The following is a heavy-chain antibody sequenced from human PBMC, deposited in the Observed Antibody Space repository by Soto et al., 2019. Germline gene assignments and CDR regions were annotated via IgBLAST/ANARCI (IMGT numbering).Heavy chain of an antibody. Sequence: QVELVQSGAEVRKPGASVKVSCKASRNSFIDYYIHWVRQAPGQGLEWMGWIKSNSGGTKYAQRFQGRVTMTRDTSISTIYMELSRLKSDDPAVYYCAREDYNWNDYYYYGMDGWGQGTTVIVSS. D-gene: IGHD1-1*01. CDR3: AREDYNWNDYYYYGMDG. V-gene: IGHV1-2*02. CDR1: RNSFIDYY. J-gene: IGHJ6*02. CDR2: IKSNSGGT.